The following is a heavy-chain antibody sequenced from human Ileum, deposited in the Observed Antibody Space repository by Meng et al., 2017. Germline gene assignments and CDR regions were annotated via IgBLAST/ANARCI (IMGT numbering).Heavy chain of an antibody. CDR2: ISGNGAAK. Sequence: QLLESGGGLVQPGGSLRLSCTGSGFTFADYAINWVRQAPGKGLEWVSAISGNGAAKLYADSAKGRFTISRDNSKNSIYMEMYTLRVEDTGIYYCARWTYHYDFWGQGTLVTVSS. CDR3: ARWTYHYDF. D-gene: IGHD2-2*02. V-gene: IGHV3-23*01. CDR1: GFTFADYA. J-gene: IGHJ4*02.